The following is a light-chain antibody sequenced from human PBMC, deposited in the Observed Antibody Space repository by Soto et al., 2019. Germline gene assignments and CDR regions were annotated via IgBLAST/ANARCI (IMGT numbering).Light chain of an antibody. J-gene: IGLJ3*02. CDR2: NDD. CDR3: STCDDSLNGWV. Sequence: QAVVTQPPSVSGTPGLRVNISCSGGISNIGKDTVNWYQQLPGTAPKLLMFNDDKRPSGVPDRFSGSRSGTSASLAISGLQSDDEAVYFCSTCDDSLNGWVFGGGTKLTVL. V-gene: IGLV1-44*01. CDR1: ISNIGKDT.